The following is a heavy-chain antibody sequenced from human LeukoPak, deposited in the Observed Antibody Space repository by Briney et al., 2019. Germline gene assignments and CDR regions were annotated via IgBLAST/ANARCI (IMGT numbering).Heavy chain of an antibody. CDR1: GYTFTSYY. CDR3: ARASMYYYDSSGYLDY. Sequence: ASVKVSCKASGYTFTSYYMHWVRQAPGQGLEWMGIINPSGGSTSYAQKFQGRVTMTRDTSTSTVYMELSSLRSEDTAVYYCARASMYYYDSSGYLDYWGKGTLVTVSS. J-gene: IGHJ4*02. CDR2: INPSGGST. D-gene: IGHD3-22*01. V-gene: IGHV1-46*01.